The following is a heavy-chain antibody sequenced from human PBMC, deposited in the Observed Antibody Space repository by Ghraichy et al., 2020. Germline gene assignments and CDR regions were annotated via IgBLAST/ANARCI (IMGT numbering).Heavy chain of an antibody. CDR2: VIPILGAT. Sequence: SVKVSCKASGGTFSSYTISWVRQAPGQGLEWMGRVIPILGATVYAQTFRGRVTMTADTSTTTAYMELSSLRSDDTAVYYCARDRRSGAGTIFELWGRGTMVTVSS. CDR3: ARDRRSGAGTIFEL. V-gene: IGHV1-69*08. CDR1: GGTFSSYT. J-gene: IGHJ2*01. D-gene: IGHD1-26*01.